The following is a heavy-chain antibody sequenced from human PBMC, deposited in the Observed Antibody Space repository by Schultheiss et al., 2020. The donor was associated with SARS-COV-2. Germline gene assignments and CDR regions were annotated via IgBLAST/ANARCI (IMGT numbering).Heavy chain of an antibody. Sequence: SQTLSLTCTVSGGSISNYYWSWIRQPPGKGLEWIGYVYYSGSTNYNPSLKSRVTISVDTSKNQFSLKLSSVTAADTALYYCARMPFSFYYYYGMDVWGQGTTVTVSS. V-gene: IGHV4-59*12. J-gene: IGHJ6*02. D-gene: IGHD2-2*01. CDR1: GGSISNYY. CDR3: ARMPFSFYYYYGMDV. CDR2: VYYSGST.